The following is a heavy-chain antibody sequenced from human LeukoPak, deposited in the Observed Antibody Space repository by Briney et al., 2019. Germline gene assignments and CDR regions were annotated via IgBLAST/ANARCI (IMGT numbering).Heavy chain of an antibody. CDR3: ARAEYCTNGVCYDSEY. D-gene: IGHD2-8*01. Sequence: PGGSLRLSCAASGFTFSSYGMHWVRQAPGKGLEWVAVISYDGSNKYYADSVKGRFTISRDNSKNTLYLQMNSLRAEDTAVYYCARAEYCTNGVCYDSEYWGQGTLVTVSS. CDR1: GFTFSSYG. J-gene: IGHJ4*02. CDR2: ISYDGSNK. V-gene: IGHV3-30*03.